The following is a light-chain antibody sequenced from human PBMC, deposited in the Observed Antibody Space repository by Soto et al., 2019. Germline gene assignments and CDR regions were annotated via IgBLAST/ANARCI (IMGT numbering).Light chain of an antibody. Sequence: EIVLTQSPATLSLSAGERATLSCGASQSVFASLAWFQQKPGQAPKLPISDTSNRATGIPARFSGSGSGTDFTLTISSLQHEDVATYYCQKYNSAIQTFGQGTKVDIK. CDR1: QSVFAS. V-gene: IGKV3-11*01. CDR2: DTS. CDR3: QKYNSAIQT. J-gene: IGKJ1*01.